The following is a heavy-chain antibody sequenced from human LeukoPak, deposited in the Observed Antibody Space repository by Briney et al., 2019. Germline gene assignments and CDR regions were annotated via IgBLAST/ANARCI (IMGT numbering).Heavy chain of an antibody. V-gene: IGHV4-39*07. Sequence: KSSETLSLTCTVSGGSISSSSYYWGWLRQPPGKGLEWIGSIYYSGSTYYNPSLKSRVTISVDTSKNQFSLKLSSVTAADTAVYYCARDPHSRENAFDIWGQGTMVTVSS. CDR2: IYYSGST. D-gene: IGHD3-22*01. CDR1: GGSISSSSYY. CDR3: ARDPHSRENAFDI. J-gene: IGHJ3*02.